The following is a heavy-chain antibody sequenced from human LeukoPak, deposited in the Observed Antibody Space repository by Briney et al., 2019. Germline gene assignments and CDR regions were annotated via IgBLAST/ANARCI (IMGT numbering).Heavy chain of an antibody. V-gene: IGHV3-48*01. J-gene: IGHJ6*02. Sequence: GGSLRLSCAASGFTFSSYWMNWARQAPGKGLEWGSYISGSSSTIYYADSVKGRFTISRDNGKNTLYLQMNSLRAEDTAVYYCARDPVGSGYPYGMDVWGQGTTVTVSS. CDR3: ARDPVGSGYPYGMDV. CDR1: GFTFSSYW. D-gene: IGHD3-22*01. CDR2: ISGSSSTI.